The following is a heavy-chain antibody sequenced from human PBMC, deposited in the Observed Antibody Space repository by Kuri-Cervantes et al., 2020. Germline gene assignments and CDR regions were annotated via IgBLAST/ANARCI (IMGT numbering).Heavy chain of an antibody. Sequence: GESLKISCAASGFTFSEKYMSWLRQAPGKGPEWVSYISDNGRSTYYADTVKGRFTISRDNAKNSLYLQMNSLRAEDTAVYYCARLVATNEPPDYWGQGTLVTVSS. CDR2: ISDNGRST. J-gene: IGHJ4*02. V-gene: IGHV3-11*04. D-gene: IGHD5-12*01. CDR1: GFTFSEKY. CDR3: ARLVATNEPPDY.